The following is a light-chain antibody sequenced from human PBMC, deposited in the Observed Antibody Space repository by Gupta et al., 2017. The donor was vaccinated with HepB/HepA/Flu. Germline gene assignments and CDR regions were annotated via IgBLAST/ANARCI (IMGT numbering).Light chain of an antibody. V-gene: IGLV6-57*03. CDR1: SGNIASNY. Sequence: NFKLTQPHSVPASPRRTVTISCTLSSGNIASNYVQWFQQRPGSAPTIIIDEDNQRPSRVPDRFSGSIDSSSNSASLTCSGLKAEEEAYYYCQYDDSNDVIFGGGTRLTV. CDR3: QYDDSNDVI. CDR2: EDN. J-gene: IGLJ2*01.